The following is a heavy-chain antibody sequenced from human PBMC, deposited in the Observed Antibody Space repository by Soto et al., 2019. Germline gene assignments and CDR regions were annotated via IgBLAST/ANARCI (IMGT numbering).Heavy chain of an antibody. CDR1: GGPVSGSNSN. Sequence: SSETLSLTCTVSGGPVSGSNSNWGWVRQPPGKGLEWIGYIFYSGSTHYNPSLKNRVSISRDAATNQFSLKMSSVTAADTAVYYCCLGPGGYWGPGTLVTVSS. J-gene: IGHJ4*02. V-gene: IGHV4-61*01. CDR2: IFYSGST. D-gene: IGHD3-16*01. CDR3: CLGPGGY.